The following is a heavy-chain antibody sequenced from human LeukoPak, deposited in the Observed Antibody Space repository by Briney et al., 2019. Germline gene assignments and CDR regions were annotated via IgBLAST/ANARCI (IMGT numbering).Heavy chain of an antibody. CDR3: ARGSGSSWFDL. D-gene: IGHD3-10*01. J-gene: IGHJ5*02. CDR2: INANSGGT. Sequence: ASVQVSCKASGYTFTGNYMHWVQQAPGKGLEWMGWINANSGGTKYAQKFQGRVTMTRDTSISTAYMELSSLRSDDTAVYYCARGSGSSWFDLWGQGTLVTVSS. V-gene: IGHV1-2*02. CDR1: GYTFTGNY.